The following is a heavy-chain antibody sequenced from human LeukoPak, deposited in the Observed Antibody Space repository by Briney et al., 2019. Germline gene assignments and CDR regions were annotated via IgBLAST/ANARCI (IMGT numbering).Heavy chain of an antibody. CDR3: ASLSGSYSDGAFDI. CDR2: ISAYNGNT. D-gene: IGHD1-26*01. Sequence: ASVKVSCKASGYTFTSYYMHWVRQAPGQGLEWMGWISAYNGNTNYAQKLQGRVTMTTDTSTSTAYMELRSLRSDDTAVYYCASLSGSYSDGAFDIWGQGTMVTVSS. J-gene: IGHJ3*02. V-gene: IGHV1-18*04. CDR1: GYTFTSYY.